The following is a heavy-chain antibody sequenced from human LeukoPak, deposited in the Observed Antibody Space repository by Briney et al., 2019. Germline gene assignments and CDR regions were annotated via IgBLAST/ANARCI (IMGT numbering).Heavy chain of an antibody. CDR2: IYYSGTT. J-gene: IGHJ4*02. CDR1: GGSISSSSYY. D-gene: IGHD4-11*01. CDR3: ARPAVKYSNYYFDY. V-gene: IGHV4-39*01. Sequence: TSETLSLTCTVSGGSISSSSYYWGWIRQPPGKGLEWIGSIYYSGTTYYNPSLKSRATISVDTSKNQFSLNLSSVTAADTAVYYCARPAVKYSNYYFDYWGQGTLVTVSS.